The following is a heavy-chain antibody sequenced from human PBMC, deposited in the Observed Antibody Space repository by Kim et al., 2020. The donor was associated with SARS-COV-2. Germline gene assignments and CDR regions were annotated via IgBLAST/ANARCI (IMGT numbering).Heavy chain of an antibody. V-gene: IGHV3-74*03. CDR1: GFTFSNYW. D-gene: IGHD3-10*01. CDR3: ARVLRGSGSYAVDY. Sequence: GGSLRLSCAASGFTFSNYWMHWVCQAPGKGLVWVSRIYTDGSITTYADSVKGRFTVSRDNAKSTLLLQMNSLRAEDTAVYYCARVLRGSGSYAVDYWGQG. J-gene: IGHJ4*02. CDR2: IYTDGSIT.